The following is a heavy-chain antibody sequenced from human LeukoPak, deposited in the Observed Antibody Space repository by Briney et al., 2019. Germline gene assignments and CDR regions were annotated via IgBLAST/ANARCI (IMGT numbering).Heavy chain of an antibody. D-gene: IGHD2-2*01. Sequence: GGSLRLSCAASEFTFSLSAMHWVRQAPGKGLEWVSVIYSGDKTNYADSVKGRFTISRDNAKNSLYLQMNSLRVDDTAVYYCASLPRGPAASTGYWGQGTLVTVSS. CDR2: IYSGDKT. CDR1: EFTFSLSA. J-gene: IGHJ4*02. V-gene: IGHV3-69-1*01. CDR3: ASLPRGPAASTGY.